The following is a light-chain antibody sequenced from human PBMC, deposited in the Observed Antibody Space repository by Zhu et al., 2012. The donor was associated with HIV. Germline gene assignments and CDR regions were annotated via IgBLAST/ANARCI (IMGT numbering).Light chain of an antibody. Sequence: DIQMTQSPSSLSASVRDRVTITCRASQTINNFLNWYRQKPGRAPELLINFASILQSGVSSRFSGSGFGTEFTLTISNLEPEDSATYYCQQSYDAPWMFGQGPKWRSN. CDR1: QTINNF. CDR3: QQSYDAPWM. J-gene: IGKJ1*01. CDR2: FAS. V-gene: IGKV1-39*01.